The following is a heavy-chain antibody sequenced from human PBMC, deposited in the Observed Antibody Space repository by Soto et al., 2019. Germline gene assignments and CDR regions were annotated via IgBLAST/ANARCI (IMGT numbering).Heavy chain of an antibody. CDR2: ISGYNGNT. V-gene: IGHV1-18*01. CDR3: ARGYCSGGSCYTGWFDP. D-gene: IGHD2-15*01. CDR1: GYTFTSYG. Sequence: APVKVSCKASGYTFTSYGISWVRQAPGQGLEWMGWISGYNGNTNYAQKLQDRVTMTKDTSTSTANMELRSLRSDDTAVYYCARGYCSGGSCYTGWFDPWGQGTLVTVSS. J-gene: IGHJ5*02.